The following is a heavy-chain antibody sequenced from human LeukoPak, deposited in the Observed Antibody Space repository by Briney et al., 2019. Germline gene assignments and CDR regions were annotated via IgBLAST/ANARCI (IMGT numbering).Heavy chain of an antibody. Sequence: GGSLRLSCIASGFTFSRYDMHWVRQAPGKGLEWVALIWSAGNNKYYADSVKGRFTISRDNSKNTLFLQMDSLRSEDTAVYYCAKDRGGAAPTTVPDYWGQGTLVTVSS. CDR1: GFTFSRYD. J-gene: IGHJ4*02. CDR3: AKDRGGAAPTTVPDY. CDR2: IWSAGNNK. V-gene: IGHV3-30*02. D-gene: IGHD1-26*01.